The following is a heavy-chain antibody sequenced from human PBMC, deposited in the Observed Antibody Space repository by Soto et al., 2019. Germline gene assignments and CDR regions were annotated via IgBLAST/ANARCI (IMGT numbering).Heavy chain of an antibody. J-gene: IGHJ4*02. V-gene: IGHV1-69*13. D-gene: IGHD6-19*01. Sequence: SVKVXCKASGGTXSSYAISWVRQSPGQGLEWMGGIIPIFGTANYAQKFQGRVTITADESTSTAYMELSSLRSEDTAVYYCARVSGWTHWGQGTLVTVSS. CDR3: ARVSGWTH. CDR2: IIPIFGTA. CDR1: GGTXSSYA.